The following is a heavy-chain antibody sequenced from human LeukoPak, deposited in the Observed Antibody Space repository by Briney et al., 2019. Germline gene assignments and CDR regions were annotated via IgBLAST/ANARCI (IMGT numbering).Heavy chain of an antibody. CDR2: IRYDGSNK. V-gene: IGHV3-30*02. D-gene: IGHD3-10*01. CDR1: GFTFSSYG. Sequence: QTGGSLRLSCAASGFTFSSYGMHWVRQAPGKGLEWVAFIRYDGSNKYYADSVKGRFTISRDNSKNTLYLQMNSLRTEDTAVYYCAKDQRKYASGTEFDYWGQGTLVTVSS. J-gene: IGHJ4*02. CDR3: AKDQRKYASGTEFDY.